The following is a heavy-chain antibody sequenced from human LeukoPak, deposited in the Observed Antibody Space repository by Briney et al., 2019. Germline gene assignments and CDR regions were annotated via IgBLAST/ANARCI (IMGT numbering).Heavy chain of an antibody. V-gene: IGHV3-48*03. CDR2: ISSSGTTI. J-gene: IGHJ4*02. CDR1: GFSFSNYA. Sequence: PGGSLRLSCAASGFSFSNYAIHWVRQAPGKGLEWVSYISSSGTTIYYADSVKGRLTISRDNAKNSLYLQMNSLRAEDTAVYYCAREEEYYFDYWGQGTMVTVSS. CDR3: AREEEYYFDY.